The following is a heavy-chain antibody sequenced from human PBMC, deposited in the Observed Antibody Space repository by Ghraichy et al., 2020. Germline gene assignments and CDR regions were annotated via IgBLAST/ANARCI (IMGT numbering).Heavy chain of an antibody. Sequence: LSLTCAASGFTFSSFWMSWVRQAPGKGLEWVANIKEDGREEWYVGSVKGRFTISRDNAKNSLYLQMKSLRVEDTAVYYCAREKARAFDIWGQGTTVTVSS. V-gene: IGHV3-7*03. CDR3: AREKARAFDI. CDR2: IKEDGREE. CDR1: GFTFSSFW. D-gene: IGHD1-26*01. J-gene: IGHJ3*02.